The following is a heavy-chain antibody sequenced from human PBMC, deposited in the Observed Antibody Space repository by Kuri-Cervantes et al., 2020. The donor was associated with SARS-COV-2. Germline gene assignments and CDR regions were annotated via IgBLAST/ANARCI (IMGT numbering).Heavy chain of an antibody. CDR3: TRDDFWSGSYRD. CDR2: IRSKAYGGTT. D-gene: IGHD3-3*01. CDR1: GFTVSSNY. J-gene: IGHJ4*02. V-gene: IGHV3-49*04. Sequence: GESLKIFCAASGFTVSSNYMSWVRQAPGKGLEWVGFIRSKAYGGTTEYAASVKGRFTISRDDSKSIAYLQMNSLKTEGTAVYYCTRDDFWSGSYRDWGQGTLVTVSS.